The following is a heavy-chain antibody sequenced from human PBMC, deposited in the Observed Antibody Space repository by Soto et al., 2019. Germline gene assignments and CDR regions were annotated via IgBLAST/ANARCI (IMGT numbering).Heavy chain of an antibody. V-gene: IGHV4-61*01. Sequence: PSETLSLTCTVSGGSVSSGSYYWSWIRQPPGKGLEWIGYIYYSGSTNYNPSLKSRVTISVDTSKNQFSLKLSSVTAADTAVYYCATSIVATIYWFDPWGQGTLVTVSS. J-gene: IGHJ5*02. CDR2: IYYSGST. CDR3: ATSIVATIYWFDP. D-gene: IGHD5-12*01. CDR1: GGSVSSGSYY.